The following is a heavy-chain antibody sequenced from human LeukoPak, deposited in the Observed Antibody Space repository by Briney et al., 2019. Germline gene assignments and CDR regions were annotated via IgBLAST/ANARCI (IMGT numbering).Heavy chain of an antibody. CDR2: INHSGST. CDR3: TLGANYYDRNTYYFTDY. CDR1: GGSFSGYY. D-gene: IGHD3-22*01. J-gene: IGHJ4*02. V-gene: IGHV4-34*03. Sequence: SETLSLTCAVYGGSFSGYYWSWIRQPPGKGLEWIGEINHSGSTNYNPSLKSRVTISLDTSKNQFSLRLSSVTAADTALYFCTLGANYYDRNTYYFTDYWGQGTLVTVSS.